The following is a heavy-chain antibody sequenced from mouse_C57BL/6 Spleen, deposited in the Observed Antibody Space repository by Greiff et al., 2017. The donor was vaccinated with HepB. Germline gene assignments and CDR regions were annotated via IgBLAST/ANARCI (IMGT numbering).Heavy chain of an antibody. J-gene: IGHJ4*01. CDR3: ARFPYYYGSSDRAMDY. CDR2: IDPSDSET. D-gene: IGHD1-1*01. CDR1: GYTFTSYW. V-gene: IGHV1-52*01. Sequence: VQLQQPGAELVRPGSSVKLSCKASGYTFTSYWMHWVKQRPIQGLEWIGNIDPSDSETHYNQKFKDKATLTVDKSSSTAYMQLSSLTSEDSAVYYCARFPYYYGSSDRAMDYWGQGTSVTVSS.